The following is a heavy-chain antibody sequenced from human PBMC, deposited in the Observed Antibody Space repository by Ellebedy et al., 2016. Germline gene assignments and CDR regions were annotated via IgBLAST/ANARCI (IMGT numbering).Heavy chain of an antibody. V-gene: IGHV3-66*01. CDR3: ARGKTIPDPEPLDY. J-gene: IGHJ4*02. CDR1: GFSVSSNY. CDR2: IYAGGST. Sequence: GGSLRLSCVVSGFSVSSNYLSWVRQAPGKWLEWVSVIYAGGSTFYADSVKGSFTISRDNSKNTLYLQMNRLRAEDTAMYYCARGKTIPDPEPLDYWGQGTLITVSS. D-gene: IGHD1-14*01.